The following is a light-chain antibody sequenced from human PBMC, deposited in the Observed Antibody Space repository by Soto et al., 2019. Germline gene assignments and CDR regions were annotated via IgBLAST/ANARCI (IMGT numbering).Light chain of an antibody. Sequence: DIQMTQSPSSLSGSLGDRLTITCRASQHIGNFLNWYQKKLGKAPQLLIYAASSLPSGVPSRFGGSGSGTNFTLTITSLQPEDFATYFCQQSYNTPWTFGQGTEVEI. CDR3: QQSYNTPWT. V-gene: IGKV1-39*01. CDR1: QHIGNF. CDR2: AAS. J-gene: IGKJ1*01.